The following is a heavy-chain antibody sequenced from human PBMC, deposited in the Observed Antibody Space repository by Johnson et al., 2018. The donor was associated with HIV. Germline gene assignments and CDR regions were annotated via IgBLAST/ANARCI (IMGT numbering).Heavy chain of an antibody. Sequence: VQLVESGGGLIQPGGSLRLSCAASGFTFSSYAMHWVRQAPGKGLEWVAVISYDGSNKYYADSVKGRFTISRDNSKNTMCLQMNSLRAEDTAVYCCAKAYSVAGLRDAFDIWGQGTMVTVSS. D-gene: IGHD6-19*01. J-gene: IGHJ3*02. CDR2: ISYDGSNK. CDR1: GFTFSSYA. CDR3: AKAYSVAGLRDAFDI. V-gene: IGHV3-30*04.